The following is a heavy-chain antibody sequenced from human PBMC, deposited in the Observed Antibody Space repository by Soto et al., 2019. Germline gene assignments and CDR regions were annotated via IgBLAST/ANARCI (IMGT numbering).Heavy chain of an antibody. J-gene: IGHJ3*02. Sequence: GGSLRLSCAASGFTFDDYTMHWVRQAPGKGLEWVSLISWDGGSTYYADSVKGRFTISRDNSKNSLYLQMNSLRTEDTALYYCAKDIKSGAYGDYVHDAFDIWGQGTMVTVSS. D-gene: IGHD4-17*01. CDR1: GFTFDDYT. CDR3: AKDIKSGAYGDYVHDAFDI. CDR2: ISWDGGST. V-gene: IGHV3-43*01.